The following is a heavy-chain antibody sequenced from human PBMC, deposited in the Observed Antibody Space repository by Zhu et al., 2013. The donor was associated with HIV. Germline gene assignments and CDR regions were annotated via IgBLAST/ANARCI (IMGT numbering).Heavy chain of an antibody. V-gene: IGHV4-61*01. D-gene: IGHD3-9*01. J-gene: IGHJ4*02. CDR2: IFNTGST. CDR1: GGSVSSGSHY. CDR3: ARGPYYDPVTGLFTPCLDY. Sequence: VQLQESGPGLVKPSETLSLTCTISGGSVSSGSHYWSWIRQPPGKTLEWIGYIFNTGSTNYSPSLRSRVTISVDTSKNQFSLNLSSVTAADTAIYYCARGPYYDPVTGLFTPCLDYWGQGSLVTVSS.